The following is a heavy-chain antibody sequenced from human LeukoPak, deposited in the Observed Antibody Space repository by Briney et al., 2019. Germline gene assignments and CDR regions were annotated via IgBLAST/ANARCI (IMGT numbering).Heavy chain of an antibody. Sequence: PSETLSLTCSVSGGSTNNYFWSWIRQSAGKGPEWIGRVNPYGTSNYNPSLKSRVTMSVDTSKNLVSLRLTSLTAADTAVYYCARDRRPRAVAGAYISYGMDVWGQGTTVTVSS. V-gene: IGHV4-4*07. CDR2: VNPYGTS. D-gene: IGHD6-19*01. CDR1: GGSTNNYF. CDR3: ARDRRPRAVAGAYISYGMDV. J-gene: IGHJ6*02.